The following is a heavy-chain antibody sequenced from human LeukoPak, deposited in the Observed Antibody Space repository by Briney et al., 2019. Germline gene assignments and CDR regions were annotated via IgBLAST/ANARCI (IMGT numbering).Heavy chain of an antibody. Sequence: ASVKVSSKAFGYTFTGYYMHWVRQAPGQGLEWMGWINPNSGGTNYAQKFQGRVTMTRDTSISTAYMELSRLRSDDTAVYYCATAPIVVVPAAILGWFDPWGQGTLVTVSS. CDR2: INPNSGGT. D-gene: IGHD2-2*01. V-gene: IGHV1-2*02. J-gene: IGHJ5*02. CDR1: GYTFTGYY. CDR3: ATAPIVVVPAAILGWFDP.